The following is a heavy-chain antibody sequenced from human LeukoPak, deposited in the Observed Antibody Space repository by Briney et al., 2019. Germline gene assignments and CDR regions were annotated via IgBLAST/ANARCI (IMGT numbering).Heavy chain of an antibody. CDR3: ARELPPVVTYYFDY. V-gene: IGHV3-33*01. D-gene: IGHD3-22*01. CDR1: GFTLSSFG. CDR2: IWYDGSNK. Sequence: GGSPRLSCAASGFTLSSFGMHWVRQAPGKGLEWVAVIWYDGSNKYYADSVKGRCSISRDNSKNTLYLQMNSLRAEDTAVYYCARELPPVVTYYFDYWGQGTLVTVSS. J-gene: IGHJ4*02.